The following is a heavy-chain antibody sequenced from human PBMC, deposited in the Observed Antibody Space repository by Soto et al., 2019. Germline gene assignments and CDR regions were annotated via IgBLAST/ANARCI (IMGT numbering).Heavy chain of an antibody. CDR2: ISSSSSYI. D-gene: IGHD6-19*01. Sequence: GGSLRLSCAASGFTFSSYSMNWVRQAPGKGLEWVSSISSSSSYIYYADSVKGRFTISRDNAKNSLYLQMNSLRAEDTAVYYCARGASGSSGWYTFDYWGQGTLVTVSS. V-gene: IGHV3-21*01. CDR3: ARGASGSSGWYTFDY. CDR1: GFTFSSYS. J-gene: IGHJ4*02.